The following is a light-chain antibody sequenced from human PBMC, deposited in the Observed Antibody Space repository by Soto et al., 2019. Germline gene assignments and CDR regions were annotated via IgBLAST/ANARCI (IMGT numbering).Light chain of an antibody. CDR1: GSININY. V-gene: IGKV3-20*01. CDR3: QQYISSTRT. CDR2: GAS. Sequence: PGEGATLSCRASGSININYLAWYQQKHGQAPSLLNYGASRRATDVPDRLSASGSGTDFALTISRLEPEDVAVYYCQQYISSTRTFGGGTKVDIK. J-gene: IGKJ4*01.